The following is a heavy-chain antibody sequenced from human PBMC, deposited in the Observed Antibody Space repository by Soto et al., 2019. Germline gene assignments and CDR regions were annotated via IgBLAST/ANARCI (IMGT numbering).Heavy chain of an antibody. J-gene: IGHJ5*02. CDR1: GCSISSSSYY. CDR3: AREIVVVITTSQPRNNWFDP. D-gene: IGHD3-22*01. V-gene: IGHV4-39*07. CDR2: INHSGST. Sequence: PSETLSLTCTVSGCSISSSSYYLGWIRQPPGKGLEWIGEINHSGSTNYNPSLKSRVTISVDTSKNQFSLKLSSVTAADTAVYYCAREIVVVITTSQPRNNWFDPWGQGTLVTVSS.